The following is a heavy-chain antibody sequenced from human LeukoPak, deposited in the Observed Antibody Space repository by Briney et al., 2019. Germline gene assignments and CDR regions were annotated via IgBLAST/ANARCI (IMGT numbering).Heavy chain of an antibody. CDR3: TQWMVRGVTQHY. CDR2: IRSKANSYAT. J-gene: IGHJ4*02. CDR1: GFTFSGSA. D-gene: IGHD3-10*01. Sequence: GGSLRLSCAASGFTFSGSAVHWVRQASGKGLEWVGRIRSKANSYATAYAASVKGRFTISRDDSKNTAYLQMNSLKTEDTAVYYCTQWMVRGVTQHYWGQGTLVTVSS. V-gene: IGHV3-73*01.